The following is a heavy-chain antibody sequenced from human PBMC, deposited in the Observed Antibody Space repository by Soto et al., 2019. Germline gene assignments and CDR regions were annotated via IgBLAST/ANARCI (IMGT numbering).Heavy chain of an antibody. V-gene: IGHV4-39*01. CDR3: AGGDYYHSSGYYFYYYTMDV. J-gene: IGHJ6*02. D-gene: IGHD3-22*01. Sequence: SETLSLTCTVSGGSISSSSYNWGWIRQPPGKGLEWLGTINYSGSTYYNPSLKSRVTISVDTSKSQFSLRLSSVTAADTAVYYCAGGDYYHSSGYYFYYYTMDVWGQGTTVTVSS. CDR2: INYSGST. CDR1: GGSISSSSYN.